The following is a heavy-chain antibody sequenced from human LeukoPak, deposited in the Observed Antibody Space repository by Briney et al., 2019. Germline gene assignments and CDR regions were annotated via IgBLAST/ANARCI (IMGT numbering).Heavy chain of an antibody. Sequence: ASVKVSCKASGYTFTSYGISWVRQAPGQGLEWMGWINPNSGGTNYAQKFQGRVTMTRDTSISTAYMELSRLRSDDTAVYYCARRGPAEAGDSSGYYYVHFDYWGQGTLVTVSS. J-gene: IGHJ4*02. CDR3: ARRGPAEAGDSSGYYYVHFDY. CDR1: GYTFTSYG. CDR2: INPNSGGT. D-gene: IGHD3-22*01. V-gene: IGHV1-2*02.